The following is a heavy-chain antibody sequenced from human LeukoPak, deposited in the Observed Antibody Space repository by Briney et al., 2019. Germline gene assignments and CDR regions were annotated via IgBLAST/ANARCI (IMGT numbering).Heavy chain of an antibody. Sequence: PGGSLRLSCAASGFTFRSYEMNWVRQAPGKGLEWVSYISSSGSTIYYADSVKGRFTISRDNAKNSLYLQMNSLRAEDTAVYYCARDFSPLGGYYDYWGQGTLVTVSS. CDR1: GFTFRSYE. CDR3: ARDFSPLGGYYDY. J-gene: IGHJ4*02. CDR2: ISSSGSTI. V-gene: IGHV3-48*03. D-gene: IGHD3-22*01.